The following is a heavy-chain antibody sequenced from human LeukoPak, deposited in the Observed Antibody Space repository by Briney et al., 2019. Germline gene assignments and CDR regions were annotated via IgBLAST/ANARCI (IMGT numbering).Heavy chain of an antibody. V-gene: IGHV3-7*04. J-gene: IGHJ5*01. CDR1: GFTFRSYW. D-gene: IGHD1-26*01. Sequence: PGRSLRLSCAASGFTFRSYWMSWVRHAPGKGLEWVANINQDGSEKNHVDSVKGRFTISRDNSKNTLYLQMDSLRVEDTAVYYCAKAFTGSYINWFDSWGQGTLVTVSS. CDR3: AKAFTGSYINWFDS. CDR2: INQDGSEK.